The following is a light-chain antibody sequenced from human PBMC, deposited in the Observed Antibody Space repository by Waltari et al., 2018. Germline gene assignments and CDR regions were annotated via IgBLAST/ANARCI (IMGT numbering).Light chain of an antibody. CDR2: DAS. CDR3: QQYNDWST. CDR1: QSISDW. V-gene: IGKV1-5*01. J-gene: IGKJ2*01. Sequence: DIQMPQSPSTLSASVGDRVTITCRASQSISDWLAWYQQKPGKAPKLLIYDASTLESGVPSRFSGSGSGTEFTLTISSLQPDDFATYYCQQYNDWSTFGQGTKLEI.